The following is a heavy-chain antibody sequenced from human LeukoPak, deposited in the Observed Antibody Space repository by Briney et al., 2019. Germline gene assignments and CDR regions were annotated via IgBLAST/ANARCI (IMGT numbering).Heavy chain of an antibody. J-gene: IGHJ4*02. CDR3: ARTDGYKAHYFDY. CDR2: IYYSGST. D-gene: IGHD5-24*01. V-gene: IGHV4-30-4*01. CDR1: GGSISSGDCY. Sequence: PSETLSLTCTVSGGSISSGDCYWSWIRQPPGKGLEWIGYIYYSGSTYYNPSLKSRVTISVDTSKNQFSLKLSSVTAADTAVYYCARTDGYKAHYFDYWGQGTLVTVSS.